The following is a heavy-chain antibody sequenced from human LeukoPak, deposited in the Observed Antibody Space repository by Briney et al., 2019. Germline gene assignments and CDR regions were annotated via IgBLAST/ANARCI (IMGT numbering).Heavy chain of an antibody. J-gene: IGHJ4*02. CDR2: ISAYNGNT. V-gene: IGHV1-18*01. D-gene: IGHD3-22*01. Sequence: GASVKVSCKASGYTFTSYVISWVRQAPGQGLEWMGWISAYNGNTNYAQKLQGRVTMTTDTSTSTAYMELRSLRSDDTAVYYCARVFGYYYDSSGNVADYWGQGTLVTVSS. CDR1: GYTFTSYV. CDR3: ARVFGYYYDSSGNVADY.